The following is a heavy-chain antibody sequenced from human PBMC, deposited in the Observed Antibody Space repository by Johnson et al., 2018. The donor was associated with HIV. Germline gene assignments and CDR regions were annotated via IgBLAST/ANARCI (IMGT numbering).Heavy chain of an antibody. J-gene: IGHJ3*02. CDR1: GFTFSIYG. D-gene: IGHD3-16*01. V-gene: IGHV3-33*01. CDR2: IWYDGSNE. Sequence: HVQLVESGGGVVQPGRSLRLSCAASGFTFSIYGMHWVRQAPGKGLEWVAVIWYDGSNEYYADSVKGRFTISRDNSKNTLYLQMNSLRIEDTAVYYCTSRGGFGAVDAFDIWGQGTMVTVSS. CDR3: TSRGGFGAVDAFDI.